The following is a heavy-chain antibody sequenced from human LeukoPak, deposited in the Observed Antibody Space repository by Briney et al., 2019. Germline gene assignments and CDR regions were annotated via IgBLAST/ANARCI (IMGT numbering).Heavy chain of an antibody. J-gene: IGHJ4*02. CDR2: INPSGGST. V-gene: IGHV1-46*01. D-gene: IGHD6-13*01. Sequence: ASVKVSCKASGYTFTSYYIHWVRQAPGLGLEWMGIINPSGGSTTYAQKFQGRVAMTRDTSTSRVYMEVSSLRSEDTAVYYCARTYSSSDEFDYWGQGTLVTVSS. CDR1: GYTFTSYY. CDR3: ARTYSSSDEFDY.